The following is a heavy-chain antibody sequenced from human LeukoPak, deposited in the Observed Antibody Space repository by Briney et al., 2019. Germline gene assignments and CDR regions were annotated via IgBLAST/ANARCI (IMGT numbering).Heavy chain of an antibody. CDR2: ISAYNGNT. D-gene: IGHD3-3*01. V-gene: IGHV1-18*01. Sequence: ASVNVSCTASGYTFTSYGISWVRRAPGQGLEWMGWISAYNGNTNYAQKLQGRVTITTDTSTSTAYMELRSLRSDDTAVYYCARDHHYDFWSGYYFGGLKLYYFDYWGQGTLVTVSS. J-gene: IGHJ4*02. CDR3: ARDHHYDFWSGYYFGGLKLYYFDY. CDR1: GYTFTSYG.